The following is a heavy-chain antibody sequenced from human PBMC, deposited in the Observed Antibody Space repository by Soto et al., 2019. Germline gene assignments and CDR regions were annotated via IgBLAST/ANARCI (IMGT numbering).Heavy chain of an antibody. Sequence: EVQLVEYGGGLVQPGGSLRLSCAASGFTFSDHYMDWVRQAPGKGLEWVGRTRNKANSYTTEYAASVKGRFTISRDDSKNSLYLQMNSLKTEDTAVYYCARYGSSWYDYYGMDVWGQGTTVTVSS. CDR1: GFTFSDHY. CDR2: TRNKANSYTT. D-gene: IGHD6-13*01. V-gene: IGHV3-72*01. CDR3: ARYGSSWYDYYGMDV. J-gene: IGHJ6*02.